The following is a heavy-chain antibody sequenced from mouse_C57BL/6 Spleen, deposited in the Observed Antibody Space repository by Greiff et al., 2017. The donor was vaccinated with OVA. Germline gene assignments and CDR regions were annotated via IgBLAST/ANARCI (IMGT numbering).Heavy chain of an antibody. Sequence: EVQLVESGGGLVKPGGSLKLSCAASGFTFTDYGMRWVRQAPEKGLEWVAYISSGSSTIYYADTVKGRSTISRDNAKNTLFRQMSRLRSEDTAMYYCARPFTTVVARAMDYWGQGTSVTVSS. V-gene: IGHV5-17*01. D-gene: IGHD1-1*01. CDR3: ARPFTTVVARAMDY. J-gene: IGHJ4*01. CDR1: GFTFTDYG. CDR2: ISSGSSTI.